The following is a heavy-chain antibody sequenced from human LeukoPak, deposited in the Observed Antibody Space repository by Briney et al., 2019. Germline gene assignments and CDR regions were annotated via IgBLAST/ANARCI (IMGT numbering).Heavy chain of an antibody. J-gene: IGHJ3*02. Sequence: SETLSLTCTVSGGSISNRNYYWGWIRQPPGKGLEWVGSMHYSGSTYYNPSLKSRVTTSVDTSKNQFSLKLSSVTAADTAVYYCASPNYYGSGTDAFDIWGQGTMVTVSS. V-gene: IGHV4-39*07. CDR1: GGSISNRNYY. D-gene: IGHD3-10*01. CDR2: MHYSGST. CDR3: ASPNYYGSGTDAFDI.